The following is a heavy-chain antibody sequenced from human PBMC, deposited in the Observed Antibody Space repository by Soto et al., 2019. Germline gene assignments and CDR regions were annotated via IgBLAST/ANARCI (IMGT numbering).Heavy chain of an antibody. CDR2: ISAYNGNT. J-gene: IGHJ3*02. D-gene: IGHD3-9*01. CDR1: GYTFTSYG. CDR3: AREFRYDILTGYADAFDI. Sequence: ASVKVSCKASGYTFTSYGISWVRQAPGQGLEWMGWISAYNGNTNYAQKLQGRVTMTTDTSTSTAYMELRSLRSDDTAVYYCAREFRYDILTGYADAFDIWGQGTMVTVSS. V-gene: IGHV1-18*01.